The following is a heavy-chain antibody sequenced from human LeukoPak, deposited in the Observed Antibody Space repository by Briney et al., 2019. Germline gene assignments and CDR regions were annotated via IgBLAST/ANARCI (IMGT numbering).Heavy chain of an antibody. V-gene: IGHV4-34*01. D-gene: IGHD6-19*01. CDR2: INHSGST. CDR1: GGSFSGYY. Sequence: SETLSLTCAVYGGSFSGYYWSWIRQPPGKGLEWIGEINHSGSTNYNPSLKSRVTISVGTSKNQFSLKLSSVTAADTAVYYCARSSSGWYGDYWGQGTLVTVSS. CDR3: ARSSSGWYGDY. J-gene: IGHJ4*02.